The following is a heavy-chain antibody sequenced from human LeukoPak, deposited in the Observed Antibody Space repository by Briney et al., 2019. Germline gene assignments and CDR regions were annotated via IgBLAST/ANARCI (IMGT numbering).Heavy chain of an antibody. CDR1: GVSISSYY. Sequence: KSSETLSLTCTVSGVSISSYYWSWIRQPPGKGLEWIGYIYYSGSTNYNPSLKSRVTISVDTSKNQFSLKLSSVTAADTAVYYCARGLYYYDSSGYYYNWFDHWGQGTLVTVSS. D-gene: IGHD3-22*01. V-gene: IGHV4-59*01. CDR3: ARGLYYYDSSGYYYNWFDH. CDR2: IYYSGST. J-gene: IGHJ5*02.